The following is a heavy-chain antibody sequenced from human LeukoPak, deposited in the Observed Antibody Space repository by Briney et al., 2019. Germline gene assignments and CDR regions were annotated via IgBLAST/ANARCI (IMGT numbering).Heavy chain of an antibody. CDR2: IIPIFGTA. V-gene: IGHV1-69*06. CDR1: GYTFTSYA. J-gene: IGHJ3*02. D-gene: IGHD6-19*01. CDR3: ARDSTYSSGWPDSDAFDI. Sequence: ASVKVSCKASGYTFTSYAMNWVRQAPGQGLEWMGGIIPIFGTANYAQKFQGRVTITADKSTSTAYMELSSLRSEDTAVYYCARDSTYSSGWPDSDAFDIWGQGTMVTVSS.